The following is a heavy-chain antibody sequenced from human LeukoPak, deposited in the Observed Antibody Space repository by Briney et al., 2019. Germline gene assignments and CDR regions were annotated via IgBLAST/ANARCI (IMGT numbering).Heavy chain of an antibody. CDR3: ARDSTTVTTFDY. CDR1: GYTFTSYG. Sequence: ASVKVSCKASGYTFTSYGISWVRQAPGQGLEWMGWISAYNGNTNYAQKLQGRVTMTTDTSTSTAYMELRCLRSDDTAVYYCARDSTTVTTFDYWGQGTLVTVSS. D-gene: IGHD4-17*01. CDR2: ISAYNGNT. J-gene: IGHJ4*02. V-gene: IGHV1-18*01.